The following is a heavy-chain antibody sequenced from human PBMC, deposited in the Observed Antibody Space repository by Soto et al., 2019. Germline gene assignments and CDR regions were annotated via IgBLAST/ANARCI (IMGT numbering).Heavy chain of an antibody. CDR2: INPNSGGT. CDR3: ARETSYYTGPCDYYGMDF. V-gene: IGHV1-2*04. D-gene: IGHD2-2*02. J-gene: IGHJ6*04. CDR1: GYTFTGYY. Sequence: SVKVSCKASGYTFTGYYMHWVRQAPGQGLEWMGWINPNSGGTNYAQKFQGWVTMTRDTSISTAYMGLSRLRSDDTAVYYCARETSYYTGPCDYYGMDFWGERTTDTVAS.